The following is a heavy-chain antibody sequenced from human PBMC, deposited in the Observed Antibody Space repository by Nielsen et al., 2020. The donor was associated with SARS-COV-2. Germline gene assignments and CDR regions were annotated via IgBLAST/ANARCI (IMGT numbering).Heavy chain of an antibody. CDR3: ARVFYCSGPSCSMGLFYSDY. CDR2: INPNSGGT. D-gene: IGHD2-2*01. CDR1: GYTFTGYY. J-gene: IGHJ4*02. Sequence: ASVKVSCKASGYTFTGYYMHWVRQAPGQGLEWMGRINPNSGGTNYAQKFQGRVTMTRDTSISTAYMELSRLRSDDTAVYYCARVFYCSGPSCSMGLFYSDYWGQGTLVTYSS. V-gene: IGHV1-2*06.